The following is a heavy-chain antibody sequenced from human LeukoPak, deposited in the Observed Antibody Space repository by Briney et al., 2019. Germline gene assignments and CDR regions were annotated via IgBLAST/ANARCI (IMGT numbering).Heavy chain of an antibody. CDR2: ISSSAKTT. V-gene: IGHV3-48*03. D-gene: IGHD3-22*01. Sequence: PGGSLRLSCAASGSTFSSYEMNWVRQAPGKGLEGISYISSSAKTTYYAESAKGRFTISRDNAKNSLYLQMNSLRAEDTAVYYCARDSYDSSGSSDAFDIWGQGTMVTVSS. J-gene: IGHJ3*02. CDR3: ARDSYDSSGSSDAFDI. CDR1: GSTFSSYE.